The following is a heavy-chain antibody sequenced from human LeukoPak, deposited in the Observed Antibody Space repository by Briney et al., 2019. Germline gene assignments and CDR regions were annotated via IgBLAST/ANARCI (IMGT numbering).Heavy chain of an antibody. D-gene: IGHD2-2*01. J-gene: IGHJ5*02. CDR3: ARLGWYCSSTSCSNNWFDP. V-gene: IGHV4-39*01. CDR1: GGSISSSRYY. Sequence: SETLSLTCTVSGGSISSSRYYWGWIRQPPGKGLEWIRSIDFRGTTYYNPSLRSRVTMSADTSKNQFSLKLSSVTAADTAVYYCARLGWYCSSTSCSNNWFDPWGQGTLVTVSS. CDR2: IDFRGTT.